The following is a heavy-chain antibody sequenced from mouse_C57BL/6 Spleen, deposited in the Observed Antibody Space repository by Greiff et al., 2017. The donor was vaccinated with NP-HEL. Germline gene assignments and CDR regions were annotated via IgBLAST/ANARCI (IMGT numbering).Heavy chain of an antibody. V-gene: IGHV1-64*01. CDR2: IHPSSGST. Sequence: QVQLQQPGAELVKPGASLKLSCTASGYTFTSYWMHWVRQSPGQGLEWVGMIHPSSGSTNYNEKFKRRATLTGDKASSNAYLQLSSLTSENSAVYYCALSYYSTPYYMDYWGQGTSVTVSS. J-gene: IGHJ4*01. CDR1: GYTFTSYW. D-gene: IGHD2-5*01. CDR3: ALSYYSTPYYMDY.